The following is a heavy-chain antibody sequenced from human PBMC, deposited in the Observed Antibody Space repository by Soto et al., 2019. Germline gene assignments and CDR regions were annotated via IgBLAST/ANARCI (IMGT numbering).Heavy chain of an antibody. CDR2: IYYSGST. V-gene: IGHV4-31*03. Sequence: PSETLSLTCTVSGGSISSGGYYWSWIRQHPGKGLEWIGYIYYSGSTYYNPSLKSRVTISVDTSKNQFSLKLSSVTAADTAVYYCARGRGTVVPAASNYYYYGMDVWGQGTTVTVSS. CDR1: GGSISSGGYY. D-gene: IGHD2-2*01. CDR3: ARGRGTVVPAASNYYYYGMDV. J-gene: IGHJ6*02.